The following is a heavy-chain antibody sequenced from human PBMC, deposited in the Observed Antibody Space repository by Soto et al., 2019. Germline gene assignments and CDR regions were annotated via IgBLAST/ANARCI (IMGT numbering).Heavy chain of an antibody. Sequence: ASVKVSCKASGYTFTNFGISWVRQAPGQGLEWMGWISAYNGNTNYAQNFQGRVTMTTDTSTSTAYMELRSLRSDDTAVYYCARDQSWHDLAWWFDPWGQGTLVTVSS. CDR2: ISAYNGNT. CDR3: ARDQSWHDLAWWFDP. V-gene: IGHV1-18*01. CDR1: GYTFTNFG. D-gene: IGHD1-1*01. J-gene: IGHJ5*02.